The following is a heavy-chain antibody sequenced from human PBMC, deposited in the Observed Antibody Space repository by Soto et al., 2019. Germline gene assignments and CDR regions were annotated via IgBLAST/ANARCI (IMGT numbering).Heavy chain of an antibody. J-gene: IGHJ4*02. V-gene: IGHV3-11*04. Sequence: GGFQILSCGSSAFTFRYFQMSWIRQAPGKGLEWISYISQSGNVIYYADSVKGRFTISRDDAKKSLYLQMNNLRAEDTAVYYCARDSHVGSGWQLTADYWGQGTLVTVSS. D-gene: IGHD6-19*01. CDR2: ISQSGNVI. CDR1: AFTFRYFQ. CDR3: ARDSHVGSGWQLTADY.